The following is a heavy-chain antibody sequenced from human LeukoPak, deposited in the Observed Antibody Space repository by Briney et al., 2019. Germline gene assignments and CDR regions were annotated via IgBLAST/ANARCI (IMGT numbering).Heavy chain of an antibody. D-gene: IGHD6-19*01. Sequence: GGSLRLSCAASGFTFSTYGMHWVCQAPGKGLEWVSAISGSGGSTYYADSVKGRFTISRDNSKNTLYMQMNSLRADDTAVYYCAKEDGYSSGWYDYWGQGTLVTVSS. CDR3: AKEDGYSSGWYDY. CDR2: ISGSGGST. V-gene: IGHV3-23*01. CDR1: GFTFSTYG. J-gene: IGHJ4*02.